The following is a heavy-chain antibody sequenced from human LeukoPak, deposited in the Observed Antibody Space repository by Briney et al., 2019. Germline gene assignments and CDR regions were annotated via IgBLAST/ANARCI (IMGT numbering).Heavy chain of an antibody. V-gene: IGHV1-18*04. CDR2: ISAYNGNT. J-gene: IGHJ5*02. CDR1: GYTFTSYG. D-gene: IGHD2-2*01. Sequence: GASVKVSCKPSGYTFTSYGISWVRQAPGQGLEWMGWISAYNGNTNYAQKLQGRVTMTTDTSTSTAYMELRSLRSDDTAVYYCARDTHCSSTSCYSDWFDPWGQGTLVTVSS. CDR3: ARDTHCSSTSCYSDWFDP.